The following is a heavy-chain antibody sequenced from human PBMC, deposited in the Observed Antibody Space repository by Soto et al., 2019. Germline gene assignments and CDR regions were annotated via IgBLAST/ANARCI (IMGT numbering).Heavy chain of an antibody. CDR2: ISGSGGST. Sequence: GGSLRLSCAASGFTFSSYAMSWVRQAPGKGLEWVSAISGSGGSTYYADSVKGRFTISRDNSKNTLYLQMNSLRAEDTAVYYCAKPPPAARTGWYYYYMDVWGKGTTVTVSS. J-gene: IGHJ6*03. V-gene: IGHV3-23*01. D-gene: IGHD2-2*01. CDR1: GFTFSSYA. CDR3: AKPPPAARTGWYYYYMDV.